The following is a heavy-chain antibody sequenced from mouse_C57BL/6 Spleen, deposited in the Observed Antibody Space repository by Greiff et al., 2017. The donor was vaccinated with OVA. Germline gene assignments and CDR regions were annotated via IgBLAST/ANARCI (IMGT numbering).Heavy chain of an antibody. J-gene: IGHJ2*01. Sequence: QVQLQQPGAELVKPGASVKLSCKASGYTFTSYWMHWVKQRPGRGLEWIGRIDPNSGGTKYNEKFKSKATLTVDKPSSTAYMQLSSLTSADSAVDYCARDHGSSYEEGYFDYWGQGTTLTVSS. CDR2: IDPNSGGT. V-gene: IGHV1-72*01. CDR1: GYTFTSYW. D-gene: IGHD1-1*01. CDR3: ARDHGSSYEEGYFDY.